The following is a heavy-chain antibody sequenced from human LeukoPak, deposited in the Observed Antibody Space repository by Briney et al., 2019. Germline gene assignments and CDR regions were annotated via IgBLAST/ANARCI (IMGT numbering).Heavy chain of an antibody. D-gene: IGHD2-2*01. CDR3: ARDQYCSSTSCYGDAFDI. V-gene: IGHV1-18*01. J-gene: IGHJ3*02. Sequence: GASVKVSCKASGYTFTSYGISWVRQAPGQGLEWMGWISAYNGNTNYAQKLQGRVTMTTDTSTSTAYMELRSLRSDDTAVYYCARDQYCSSTSCYGDAFDIWGQGTMVTVSS. CDR2: ISAYNGNT. CDR1: GYTFTSYG.